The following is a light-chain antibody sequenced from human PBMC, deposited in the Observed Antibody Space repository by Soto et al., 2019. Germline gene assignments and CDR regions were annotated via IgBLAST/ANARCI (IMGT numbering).Light chain of an antibody. CDR1: TSNIGNNA. J-gene: IGLJ2*01. Sequence: QSVLTQPPSVSEVPRQRVTISCSGSTSNIGNNAVNWYQQLPGKAPKLLIYYNDLLPSGVSDRFSGSKSDTSASLAISGLQSEDEADYFCAPWDDTLNGVLFGGGTKLTVL. V-gene: IGLV1-36*01. CDR3: APWDDTLNGVL. CDR2: YND.